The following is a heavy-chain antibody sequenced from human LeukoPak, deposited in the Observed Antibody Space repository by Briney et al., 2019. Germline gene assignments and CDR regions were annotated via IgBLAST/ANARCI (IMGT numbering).Heavy chain of an antibody. CDR1: GFTFSNFG. CDR3: AKYGIVLPPGSHIPHWFDF. D-gene: IGHD2-8*01. CDR2: IVGRDGDT. V-gene: IGHV3-23*01. J-gene: IGHJ5*01. Sequence: GGSLRLSCAASGFTFSNFGITWVRQAPGKGLELVSTIVGRDGDTYYTDSVKGRFTISRDISKNTVYLQMNSLRGDDTAVYYCAKYGIVLPPGSHIPHWFDFWGQGSLVTVTS.